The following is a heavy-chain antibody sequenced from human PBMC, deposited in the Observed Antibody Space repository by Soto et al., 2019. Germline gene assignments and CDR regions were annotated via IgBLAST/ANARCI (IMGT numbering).Heavy chain of an antibody. CDR2: ISGSGDRT. V-gene: IGHV3-23*01. CDR3: VKDDGGYPSTAPH. D-gene: IGHD3-22*01. Sequence: EVQLLESGGGLVQPGGSLRLSCAASGITISNYPMSWVRQAPGKGLDWVSGISGSGDRTYYADSAKGRFTISKDISKNSQSLQLDSLRVEDTAVYFCVKDDGGYPSTAPHWGQGTLVTVSS. CDR1: GITISNYP. J-gene: IGHJ4*02.